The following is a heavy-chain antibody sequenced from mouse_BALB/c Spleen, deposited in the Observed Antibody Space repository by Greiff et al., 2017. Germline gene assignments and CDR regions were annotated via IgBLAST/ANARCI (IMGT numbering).Heavy chain of an antibody. CDR3: ARSAYGSSAWFAY. V-gene: IGHV1S137*01. CDR1: GYTFTDYA. D-gene: IGHD1-1*01. J-gene: IGHJ3*01. CDR2: ISTYYGDA. Sequence: QVQLQQSGAELVRPGVSVKISCKGSGYTFTDYAMHWVKQSHAKSLEWIGVISTYYGDASYNQKFKGKATMTVDKSSSTAYMELARLTSEDSAIYYWARSAYGSSAWFAYWGQGTLVTVSA.